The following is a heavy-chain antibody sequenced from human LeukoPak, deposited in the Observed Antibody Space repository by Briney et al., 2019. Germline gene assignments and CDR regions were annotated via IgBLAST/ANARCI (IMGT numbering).Heavy chain of an antibody. V-gene: IGHV3-21*01. CDR1: GFTFSSYS. J-gene: IGHJ3*02. Sequence: GGSLRLSCAASGFTFSSYSMNWVRQAPGKGLEWVSSISSSSSYIYYADSVKGRFTISRDNAKNSLYLQMNSLRAEDTAVYYCARGAQWLFYAFDIWGQGTMVTVSS. CDR3: ARGAQWLFYAFDI. CDR2: ISSSSSYI. D-gene: IGHD6-19*01.